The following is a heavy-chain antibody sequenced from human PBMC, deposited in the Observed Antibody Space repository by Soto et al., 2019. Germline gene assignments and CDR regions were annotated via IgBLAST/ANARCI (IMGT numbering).Heavy chain of an antibody. CDR3: ARDRDYEWLHIDY. Sequence: QVQLVQSGAEVKKPGASVKVSCKASGYTFTGYYMHWVRQAPGQGLEWMGWINPNSGGTNYAQKFQGWVTMTRDTSVSPAYMELSRLRSDDTAVYYCARDRDYEWLHIDYWGQGTLVTVSS. J-gene: IGHJ4*02. V-gene: IGHV1-2*04. CDR1: GYTFTGYY. CDR2: INPNSGGT. D-gene: IGHD4-17*01.